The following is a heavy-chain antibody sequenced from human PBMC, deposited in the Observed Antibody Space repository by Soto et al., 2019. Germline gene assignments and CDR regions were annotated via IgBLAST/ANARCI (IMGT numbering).Heavy chain of an antibody. CDR2: ISYDGSEK. V-gene: IGHV3-30*18. D-gene: IGHD1-26*01. CDR3: AKEEHRGSSFDY. Sequence: QVQLVESGGGVVQPGGSLRLSCGASAYTFSTYGMHWVRQAPGKGLEWVARISYDGSEKVYADSVKGRFTISRDNSKDTLYLQMNSLRAEDTAVFYCAKEEHRGSSFDYWGQGTLVTVSS. J-gene: IGHJ4*02. CDR1: AYTFSTYG.